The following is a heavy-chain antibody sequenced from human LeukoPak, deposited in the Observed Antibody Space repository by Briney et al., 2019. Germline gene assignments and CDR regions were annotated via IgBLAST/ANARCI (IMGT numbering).Heavy chain of an antibody. D-gene: IGHD3-16*01. Sequence: ASVKVSCKASGYTFTGYCMHWVRQAPGQGLEWMGWINPNSGGTNYAQKFQGRVTMTRDTSISTAYMELSRLRSDDTAVYYCARGGKRLYNWFDPWGQGTLVTVSS. CDR3: ARGGKRLYNWFDP. V-gene: IGHV1-2*02. CDR2: INPNSGGT. CDR1: GYTFTGYC. J-gene: IGHJ5*02.